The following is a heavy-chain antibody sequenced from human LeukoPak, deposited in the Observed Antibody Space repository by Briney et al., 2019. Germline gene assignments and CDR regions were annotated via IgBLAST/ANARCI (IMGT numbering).Heavy chain of an antibody. CDR1: GFTFSSYG. J-gene: IGHJ5*02. CDR3: ASQEPVVAATWFDP. CDR2: IWYDGSNK. Sequence: GGSLRLSCAASGFTFSSYGMHWVRQAPGKGLEWVAVIWYDGSNKYYADSVKGRFTISRDNSKNTLYLQMNSLRAEDTAVYYCASQEPVVAATWFDPWGQGTLVTVSS. D-gene: IGHD2-15*01. V-gene: IGHV3-33*01.